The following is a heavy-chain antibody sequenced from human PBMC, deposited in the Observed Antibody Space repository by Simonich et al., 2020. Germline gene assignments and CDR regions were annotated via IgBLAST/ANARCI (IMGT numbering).Heavy chain of an antibody. V-gene: IGHV3-21*01. J-gene: IGHJ4*02. CDR1: GFTFSSYS. D-gene: IGHD3-10*01. Sequence: GGGLVKPVGSLRLSCAASGFTFSSYSMNWVRQAPGKGLEWVSSISSSSSYIYYADSVKGRFTISRDNAKNSLYLQMNSLRAEDTAVYYCARDTSYYGSGSYYFDYWGQGTLVTVSS. CDR3: ARDTSYYGSGSYYFDY. CDR2: ISSSSSYI.